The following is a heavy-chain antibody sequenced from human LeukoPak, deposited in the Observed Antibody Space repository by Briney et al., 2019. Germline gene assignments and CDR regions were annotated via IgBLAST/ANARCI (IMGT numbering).Heavy chain of an antibody. CDR3: ARRCSSTSCFDY. D-gene: IGHD2-2*01. CDR1: GFTFSSYS. J-gene: IGHJ4*02. V-gene: IGHV3-21*01. CDR2: ISSSSSYI. Sequence: PGGSLRLSCAASGFTFSSYSMNWVRQAPGKGLEWVSSISSSSSYIYYADSVKGRFTISRDNAKNSLYLQMNSLRGEDTAVYYCARRCSSTSCFDYWGQGTLVTVSS.